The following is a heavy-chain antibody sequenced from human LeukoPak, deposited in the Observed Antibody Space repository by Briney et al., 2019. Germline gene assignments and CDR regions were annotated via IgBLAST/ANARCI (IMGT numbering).Heavy chain of an antibody. CDR1: GGTFSSYA. J-gene: IGHJ4*02. Sequence: SVKVSCKASGGTFSSYAISWVRQAPGQGLEWMGGIIPIFGTANYAQKFQGRVTITADESTSTAYMELSSLRFEDTAVYYCARSTVAAAGPFDYWGQGTLVTVSS. V-gene: IGHV1-69*13. CDR3: ARSTVAAAGPFDY. CDR2: IIPIFGTA. D-gene: IGHD6-13*01.